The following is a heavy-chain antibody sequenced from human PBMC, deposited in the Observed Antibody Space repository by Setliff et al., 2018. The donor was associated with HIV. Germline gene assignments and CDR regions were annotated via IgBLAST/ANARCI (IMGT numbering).Heavy chain of an antibody. D-gene: IGHD3-3*01. CDR3: ARDQSDWFY. J-gene: IGHJ4*02. V-gene: IGHV4-61*01. Sequence: SETLSLTCAVSGYSISSGFYWSWMRQPPGKGLEWIGYIDYSGITNYNPSLKSRVTLSVDTSKNQFSLSLTSVTAADTAVYYCARDQSDWFYWGQGTLVTVSS. CDR2: IDYSGIT. CDR1: GYSISSGFY.